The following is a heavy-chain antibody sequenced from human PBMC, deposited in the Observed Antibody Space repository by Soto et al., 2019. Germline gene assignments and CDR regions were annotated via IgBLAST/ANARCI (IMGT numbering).Heavy chain of an antibody. D-gene: IGHD6-19*01. CDR2: ISHDGGNK. J-gene: IGHJ4*02. CDR3: AKDWGIAVAAH. V-gene: IGHV3-30*18. Sequence: QVQLVESGGGVVQPGGALRLSCVASGFTFSSTGMHWVRQAPGKGLEWVAVISHDGGNKYYGDSVKGRFTISRDNSKNTLYLQMNSLRADDTAVYYCAKDWGIAVAAHWGQGTLVTVSS. CDR1: GFTFSSTG.